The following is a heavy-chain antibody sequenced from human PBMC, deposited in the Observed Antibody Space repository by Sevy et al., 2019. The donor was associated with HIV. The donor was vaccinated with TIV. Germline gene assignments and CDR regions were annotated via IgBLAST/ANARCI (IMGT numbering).Heavy chain of an antibody. D-gene: IGHD1-26*01. V-gene: IGHV3-30-3*01. CDR2: ISYDGINK. CDR1: GFIFSNYA. J-gene: IGHJ6*02. CDR3: ARDSNSGYYYYYAMDV. Sequence: GGSLRLSCAASGFIFSNYAMHWVRQAPGKGLEWVAVISYDGINKYYADSVKGRFTISRDNSKNTLYVQMNGLRAEDTAVYYWARDSNSGYYYYYAMDVWGQGTTVTVSS.